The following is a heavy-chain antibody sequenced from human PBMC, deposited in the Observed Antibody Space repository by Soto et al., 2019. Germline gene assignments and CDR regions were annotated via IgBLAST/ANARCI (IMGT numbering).Heavy chain of an antibody. D-gene: IGHD4-17*01. J-gene: IGHJ6*02. Sequence: SVKVSCKASGGTFSSYAISWVRQAPGQGLEWMGGIIPIFGTANYAQKFQGRVTITADESTSTAYMELSSLRSEDTAVYYCARVSTVTTGLTGYYYYGMDVWGQGTTVTVS. V-gene: IGHV1-69*13. CDR1: GGTFSSYA. CDR2: IIPIFGTA. CDR3: ARVSTVTTGLTGYYYYGMDV.